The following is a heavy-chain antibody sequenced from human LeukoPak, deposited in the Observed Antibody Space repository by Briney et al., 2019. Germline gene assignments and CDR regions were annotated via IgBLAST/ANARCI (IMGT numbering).Heavy chain of an antibody. CDR2: ISSSSSYI. Sequence: GGSLRLSCAASGFTFSSYSMNWVRQAPGKGLEWVSSISSSSSYIYYADSVKGRFTISRDNAKNSLYLQMNSLRAEDTAVYYCARASQLVYWYDPSGGYYGMDVWGKGTTVTVSS. D-gene: IGHD1-1*01. J-gene: IGHJ6*04. CDR1: GFTFSSYS. V-gene: IGHV3-21*01. CDR3: ARASQLVYWYDPSGGYYGMDV.